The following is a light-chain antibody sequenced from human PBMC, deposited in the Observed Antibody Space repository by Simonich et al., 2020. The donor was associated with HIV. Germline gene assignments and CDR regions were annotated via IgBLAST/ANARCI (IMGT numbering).Light chain of an antibody. CDR3: QQYYSTPRT. CDR2: WAS. V-gene: IGKV4-1*01. CDR1: QSVLFSSNNTNY. J-gene: IGKJ1*01. Sequence: DIVMTQSPDSLAVSLGERATINCKSSQSVLFSSNNTNYLAWDQQKPGQPPKLLIYWASTRESGVPDRFSGSGSGTDFTLTISSLQAEDVAVYYCQQYYSTPRTFGQGTKVEIK.